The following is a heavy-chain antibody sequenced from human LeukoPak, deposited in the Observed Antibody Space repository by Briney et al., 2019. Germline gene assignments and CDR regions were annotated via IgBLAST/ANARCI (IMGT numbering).Heavy chain of an antibody. J-gene: IGHJ4*02. Sequence: PGGSLRLSCAASGFTFSSYAMSWVRQAPGKGLEWVSAISGSGGSTYYADSVKGRFTISRHNSKNTLYLQMDSLRAEDTAVYYCAKDLRSSGWYEGFDYWGQGTLVTVSS. CDR2: ISGSGGST. CDR1: GFTFSSYA. V-gene: IGHV3-23*01. CDR3: AKDLRSSGWYEGFDY. D-gene: IGHD6-19*01.